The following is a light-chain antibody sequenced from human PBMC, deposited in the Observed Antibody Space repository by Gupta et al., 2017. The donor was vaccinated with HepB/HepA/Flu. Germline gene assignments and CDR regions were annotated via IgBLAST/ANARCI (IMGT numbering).Light chain of an antibody. CDR1: SGHSSYI. V-gene: IGLV4-60*03. CDR3: ETWDSKV. J-gene: IGLJ2*01. Sequence: QPVLTQSSSASASLGSSVKLTCTLSSGHSSYIIAWHQQQPGKAPRYLMKLEGSGSYNKGSGVPDRFSGSRSGADRYLTISNLQSEDEADYYCETWDSKVFGGGTKLTVI. CDR2: LEGSGSY.